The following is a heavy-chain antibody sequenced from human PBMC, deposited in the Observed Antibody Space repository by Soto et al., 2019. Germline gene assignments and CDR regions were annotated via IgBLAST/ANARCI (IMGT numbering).Heavy chain of an antibody. Sequence: ASVKVSCKASGFTFSNYGLNWVRQAPGQGLEWMGWMNPNSGDTGYAQKFLGRLTMTRDSSIRTVYMELSSLSSEDTAVYYCARVNYYGSGSYQDFFYFYALDVWGQGTTVTVSS. CDR1: GFTFSNYG. V-gene: IGHV1-8*01. D-gene: IGHD3-10*01. CDR2: MNPNSGDT. CDR3: ARVNYYGSGSYQDFFYFYALDV. J-gene: IGHJ6*02.